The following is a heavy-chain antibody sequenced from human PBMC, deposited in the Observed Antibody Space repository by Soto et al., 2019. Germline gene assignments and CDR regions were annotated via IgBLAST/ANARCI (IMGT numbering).Heavy chain of an antibody. CDR2: INHSGST. J-gene: IGHJ6*02. Sequence: QVQLQQWGAGLLKPSETLSLTCAVYGGSFTGYYWSWLRQPPGKGPEWIGEINHSGSTKYNPSLEHRVTISVDTSKNQFSLRLNSVSAADTAVYYCARTGGMDLWSQGARVTVSS. CDR1: GGSFTGYY. V-gene: IGHV4-34*01. CDR3: ARTGGMDL.